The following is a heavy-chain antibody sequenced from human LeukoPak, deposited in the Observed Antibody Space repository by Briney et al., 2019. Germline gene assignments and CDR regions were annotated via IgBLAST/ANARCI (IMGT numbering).Heavy chain of an antibody. CDR1: GGSISSGDYY. CDR2: IYYSGST. V-gene: IGHV4-30-4*08. J-gene: IGHJ4*02. CDR3: ASCPFSGYYPFDY. Sequence: SETLSLTCTVSGGSISSGDYYWSWIRQPPGKGLEWIGYIYYSGSTYYNPSLKSRVTISVDTSKNQFSLKLSSVTAADTAVYYCASCPFSGYYPFDYWGQGTLVTVSS. D-gene: IGHD3-22*01.